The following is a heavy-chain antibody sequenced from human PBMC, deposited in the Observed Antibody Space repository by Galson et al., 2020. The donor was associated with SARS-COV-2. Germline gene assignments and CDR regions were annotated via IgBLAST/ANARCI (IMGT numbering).Heavy chain of an antibody. V-gene: IGHV4-39*07. J-gene: IGHJ5*02. CDR3: ARDATSSGWYNWFDP. Sequence: SETLSLTCTVSGGPIRSSNNYWGCLRQPPGKGLVWIRSVYNTGSTHSSPSLQSRVTITVDTSKNHFSLILSSVTAAATAMYYCARDATSSGWYNWFDPWGQGTLVTVSS. D-gene: IGHD6-19*01. CDR1: GGPIRSSNNY. CDR2: VYNTGST.